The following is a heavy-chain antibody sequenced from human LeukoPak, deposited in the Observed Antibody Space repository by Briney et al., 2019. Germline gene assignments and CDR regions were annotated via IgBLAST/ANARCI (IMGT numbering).Heavy chain of an antibody. J-gene: IGHJ4*02. D-gene: IGHD6-19*01. CDR1: GFTFSSYG. V-gene: IGHV3-33*06. CDR2: IWYDGSNK. CDR3: AKGGAAYSSGWYTDY. Sequence: GGSLRLSCAASGFTFSSYGMHWVRQAPGKGLEWVAVIWYDGSNKYYADSVKGRFTISRDNSKNTLYLQMNSLRAEDTALYYCAKGGAAYSSGWYTDYWGQGTLVTVSS.